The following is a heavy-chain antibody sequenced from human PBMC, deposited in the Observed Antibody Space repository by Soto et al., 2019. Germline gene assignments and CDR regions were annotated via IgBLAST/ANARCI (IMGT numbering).Heavy chain of an antibody. CDR2: ISGDATTT. CDR1: GFRFSDHY. CDR3: ASDPYYYASGF. J-gene: IGHJ4*02. D-gene: IGHD3-10*01. Sequence: QVQLVESGGGWVEPGGSLRLSCAASGFRFSDHYMTWIRQAPGKGLEWVSKISGDATTTYYADSVKGRFTVSRDNAKNSVDLPMNSLRVEDTAVYYCASDPYYYASGFWGQGTLVTVSS. V-gene: IGHV3-11*01.